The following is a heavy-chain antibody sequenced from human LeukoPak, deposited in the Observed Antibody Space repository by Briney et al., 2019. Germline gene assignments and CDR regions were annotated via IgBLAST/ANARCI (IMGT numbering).Heavy chain of an antibody. CDR2: IYFSGST. CDR1: GGSISFYY. J-gene: IGHJ3*02. V-gene: IGHV4-59*08. CDR3: ARHAYTWNDYFGSSGEVPGAFVI. D-gene: IGHD1-20*01. Sequence: PSETLSLTCTVSGGSISFYYWSWIRQPPGKGLEWIGCIYFSGSTNYNPSLKSRVTISVDTSKNQFSLKLSSVTAADTAVYYCARHAYTWNDYFGSSGEVPGAFVIWGQGTMVTVSS.